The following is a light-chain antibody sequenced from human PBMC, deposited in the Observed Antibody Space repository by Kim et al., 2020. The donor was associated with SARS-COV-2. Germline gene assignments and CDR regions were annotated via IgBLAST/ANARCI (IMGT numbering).Light chain of an antibody. CDR1: QSVNSN. V-gene: IGKV3-15*01. J-gene: IGKJ5*01. CDR3: QHYNTWPPIT. CDR2: GAS. Sequence: SPGERATLACRASQSVNSNHAWYQQKRGQSPRLLIYGASTRVTGVPARFSGSGSGTEFTLTISNLQSEDFVVYYCQHYNTWPPITFGQGTRLEIK.